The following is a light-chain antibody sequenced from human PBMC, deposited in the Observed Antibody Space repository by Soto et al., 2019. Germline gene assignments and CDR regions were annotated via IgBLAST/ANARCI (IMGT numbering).Light chain of an antibody. CDR1: SSDVGAYDY. V-gene: IGLV2-8*01. CDR2: EIN. CDR3: SSFAGSNNFPYV. J-gene: IGLJ1*01. Sequence: QSVLTQPPSASGSPGQSVTISCTGTSSDVGAYDYVSWYQQHPGKAPKLMIYEINKRPSGVPDRFPGSKSGNTASLTVSGLQAEDEADYYCSSFAGSNNFPYVFGTGTKVTV.